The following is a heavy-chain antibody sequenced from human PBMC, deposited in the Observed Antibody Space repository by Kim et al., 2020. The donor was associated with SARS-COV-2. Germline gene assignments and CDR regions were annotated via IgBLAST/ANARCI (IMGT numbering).Heavy chain of an antibody. Sequence: GESLKISCRGFGFTFSTYWIAWVRQMPGKGLEWMGIIYPGDSDTRYSPSFQGQVTISADKSISTAYLQWSSLRASDTAMYYCARVPPAGHDRYYYFYSMNIWGQGTTVTVSS. J-gene: IGHJ6*02. CDR1: GFTFSTYW. V-gene: IGHV5-51*01. D-gene: IGHD2-2*01. CDR3: ARVPPAGHDRYYYFYSMNI. CDR2: IYPGDSDT.